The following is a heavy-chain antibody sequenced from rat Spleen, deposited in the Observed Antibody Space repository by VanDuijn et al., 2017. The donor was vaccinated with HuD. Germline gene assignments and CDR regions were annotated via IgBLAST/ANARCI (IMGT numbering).Heavy chain of an antibody. CDR2: ITNASGRT. Sequence: EVQLVESDGGLVQPGRSLKISCAASGFTFSNFPMAWVRQAPTKGLEWVASITNASGRTYYPDSVKGRFTISRDTAQNTLYLQMNSLRSEDTATYYCARGGFFRYWGQGVMVTVSS. V-gene: IGHV5S13*01. CDR1: GFTFSNFP. D-gene: IGHD1-6*01. J-gene: IGHJ2*01. CDR3: ARGGFFRY.